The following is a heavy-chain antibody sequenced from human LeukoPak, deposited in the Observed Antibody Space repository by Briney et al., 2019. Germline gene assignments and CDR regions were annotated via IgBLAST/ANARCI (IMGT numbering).Heavy chain of an antibody. CDR1: GGAVSKAENE. J-gene: IGHJ4*02. CDR2: VYYSGST. V-gene: IGHV4-39*01. CDR3: VSLSKGRYFDYIFDY. Sequence: SETLSLTSTVSGGAVSKAENECGWIRQPPGKGLEWIANVYYSGSTYCNPSLRSRVTMSVDTSKNQFSLKMSSVTTTDTAVYFCVSLSKGRYFDYIFDYWGQGTLVTVSS. D-gene: IGHD3-9*01.